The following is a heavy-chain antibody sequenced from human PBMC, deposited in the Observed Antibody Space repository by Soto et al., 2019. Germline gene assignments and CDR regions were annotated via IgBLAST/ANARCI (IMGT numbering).Heavy chain of an antibody. J-gene: IGHJ6*02. CDR2: IYYSGST. CDR1: GGSISSYY. Sequence: PSETLSLTCTVSGGSISSYYWSWIRQPPGKGLEWIGYIYYSGSTNYNPSLKSRVTISVDTSKNQFSLKLSSVTAADTAVYYCARAPPACSGGSCYSRYYYYGMDVWGQGTTVTV. D-gene: IGHD2-15*01. CDR3: ARAPPACSGGSCYSRYYYYGMDV. V-gene: IGHV4-59*01.